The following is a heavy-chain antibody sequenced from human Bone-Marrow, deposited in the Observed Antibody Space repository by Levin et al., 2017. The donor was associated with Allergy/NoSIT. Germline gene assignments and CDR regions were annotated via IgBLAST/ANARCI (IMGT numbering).Heavy chain of an antibody. D-gene: IGHD4-11*01. J-gene: IGHJ6*02. CDR3: AKGLMTTTYYGMDV. V-gene: IGHV3-30*18. CDR2: ISYDGSNK. CDR1: GFTFSSYG. Sequence: GGSLRLSCAASGFTFSSYGMHWVRQAPGKGLEWVAVISYDGSNKYYADSVKGRFTISRDNSKNTLYLQMNSLRAEDTAVYYCAKGLMTTTYYGMDVWGQGTTVTVSS.